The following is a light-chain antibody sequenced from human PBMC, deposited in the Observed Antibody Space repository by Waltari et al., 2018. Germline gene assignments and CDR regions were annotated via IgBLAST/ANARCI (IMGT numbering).Light chain of an antibody. J-gene: IGLJ1*01. V-gene: IGLV3-19*01. CDR1: SLRSYY. CDR3: NSRDSSGPSFYG. Sequence: SSELTQDPAVSVALGQTVRITCQGDSLRSYYASWYQQKPGQAPVLVIYGKNNRPSGIPDRFSGSSSGNTASLTITGAQAEDEADYYCNSRDSSGPSFYGFGTGTKVTVL. CDR2: GKN.